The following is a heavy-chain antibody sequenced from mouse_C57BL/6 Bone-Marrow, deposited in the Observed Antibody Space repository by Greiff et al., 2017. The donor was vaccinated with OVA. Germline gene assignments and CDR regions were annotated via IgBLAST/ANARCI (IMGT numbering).Heavy chain of an antibody. CDR2: ISNLAYSI. D-gene: IGHD1-1*01. CDR3: ARRDYYGYYFDY. J-gene: IGHJ2*01. V-gene: IGHV5-15*01. Sequence: VQLKASGGGLVQPGGSLKLSCAASGFTFSDYGMAWVRQAPRKGPEWVAFISNLAYSIYYADTVTGRFTISRENAKNTLYLEMSSLRSEDTAMYYCARRDYYGYYFDYWGQGTTLTVSS. CDR1: GFTFSDYG.